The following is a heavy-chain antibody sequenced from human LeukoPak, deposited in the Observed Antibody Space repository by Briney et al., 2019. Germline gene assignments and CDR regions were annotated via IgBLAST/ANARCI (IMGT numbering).Heavy chain of an antibody. CDR3: ARDLRPGSAFDI. J-gene: IGHJ3*02. V-gene: IGHV3-66*01. Sequence: GGSLRLSCAASGFIVSSNYMSWVRQAPGKGLEWVSVIYSGGSTYYADSVKGRFTISRDNAKNSLYLQMNSLRAEDTAVYYCARDLRPGSAFDIWGQGTMVTVSS. CDR1: GFIVSSNY. CDR2: IYSGGST.